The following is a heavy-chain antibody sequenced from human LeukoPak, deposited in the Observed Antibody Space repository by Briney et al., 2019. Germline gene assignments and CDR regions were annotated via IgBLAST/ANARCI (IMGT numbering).Heavy chain of an antibody. Sequence: GGSLRLSCAASGFTFSCYAMSWVRQAPGKGLEWVSAISGSGGSTYYADSVKGRFTISRDNSKNTLYLQMNSLRAEDTAVYYCAKVHDFWSGPLDAFDIWGQGTMVTVSS. CDR2: ISGSGGST. J-gene: IGHJ3*02. CDR1: GFTFSCYA. V-gene: IGHV3-23*01. D-gene: IGHD3-3*01. CDR3: AKVHDFWSGPLDAFDI.